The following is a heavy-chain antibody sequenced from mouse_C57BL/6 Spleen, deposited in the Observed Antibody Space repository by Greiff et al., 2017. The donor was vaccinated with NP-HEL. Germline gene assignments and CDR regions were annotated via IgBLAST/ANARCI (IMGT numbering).Heavy chain of an antibody. D-gene: IGHD1-1*01. V-gene: IGHV5-4*03. CDR3: ARPGLGSSYAMDY. Sequence: EVKLLESGGGLVKPGGSLKLSCAASGFTFSSYAMSWVRQTPEKRLEWVATISDGGSYTYYPDNVKGRFTISRDNAKNNLYLQMSHLKSEDTAMYYCARPGLGSSYAMDYWGQGTSVTVSS. CDR2: ISDGGSYT. J-gene: IGHJ4*01. CDR1: GFTFSSYA.